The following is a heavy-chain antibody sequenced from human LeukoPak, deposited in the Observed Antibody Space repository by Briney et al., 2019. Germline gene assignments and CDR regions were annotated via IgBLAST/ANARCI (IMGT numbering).Heavy chain of an antibody. V-gene: IGHV3-21*01. CDR1: GFTFSSYS. CDR2: ISSSSSYI. Sequence: GGSLRLSCAASGFTFSSYSMNWVRQAPGKGLEWVSSISSSSSYIYYADSAKGRFTISRDNAKNTLYLQMSSLGADDTAVYYCARDRGYYSFDYWGQGTLVTVSS. J-gene: IGHJ4*02. D-gene: IGHD3-3*01. CDR3: ARDRGYYSFDY.